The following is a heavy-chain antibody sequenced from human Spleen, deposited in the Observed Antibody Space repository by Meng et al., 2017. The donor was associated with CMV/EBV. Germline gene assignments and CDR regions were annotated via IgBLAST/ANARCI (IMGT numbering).Heavy chain of an antibody. CDR3: ATSGGELPVYYYYYYAMDV. CDR2: INSAGTTT. J-gene: IGHJ6*02. V-gene: IGHV3-74*01. D-gene: IGHD1-26*01. CDR1: GFTFSSSA. Sequence: GESLKISCAASGFTFSSSAMPWVRQAPGKGLVWVSRINSAGTTTGYADSVKGRFTISRDNAMNTLHLQMNSLRAEDTAVYYCATSGGELPVYYYYYYAMDVWGQGTTVTVSS.